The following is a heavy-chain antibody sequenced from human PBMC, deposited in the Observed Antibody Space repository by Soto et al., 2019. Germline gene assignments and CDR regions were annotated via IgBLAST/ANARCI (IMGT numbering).Heavy chain of an antibody. Sequence: SVTLSLTCTVSGVSISSYYWSWLRQPPGKGLEWIGYIYYSGSTNYNPSLKSRVTISVDTSKNQFSLKLSSVTAADTAVYYCARGSTGYSSSWYRYWGQGTLVTVS. CDR3: ARGSTGYSSSWYRY. J-gene: IGHJ4*02. CDR1: GVSISSYY. CDR2: IYYSGST. V-gene: IGHV4-59*08. D-gene: IGHD6-13*01.